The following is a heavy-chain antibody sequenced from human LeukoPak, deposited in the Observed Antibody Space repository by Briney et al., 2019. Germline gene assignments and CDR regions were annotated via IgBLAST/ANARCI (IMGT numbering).Heavy chain of an antibody. CDR1: GFSVTTDSYC. CDR2: DYCGGNT. D-gene: IGHD3-22*01. Sequence: PSETLSLTCTVPGFSVTTDSYCWGWIRQPPGKGLEWIGYDYCGGNTNYDPSLKRRVTISVDTSKNQFSLTLTSVTAADTAVYYCATSSGYSPGNFDYWGQGTLVTVSS. J-gene: IGHJ4*02. CDR3: ATSSGYSPGNFDY. V-gene: IGHV4-61*01.